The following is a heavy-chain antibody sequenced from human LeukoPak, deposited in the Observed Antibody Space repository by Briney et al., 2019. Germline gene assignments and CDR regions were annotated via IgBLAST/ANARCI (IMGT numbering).Heavy chain of an antibody. CDR3: ARAGEDVVLGPAPVGGSPYNWFDP. V-gene: IGHV3-30-3*01. CDR2: ISYHGIDK. D-gene: IGHD2-2*01. J-gene: IGHJ5*02. Sequence: GGSLRLSCAVSGFTFSSYWLHWVRQAPGKGLEWVAVISYHGIDKYYADSVKGRFTISRDNSKNALYLQMNSLRPEDTAVYYCARAGEDVVLGPAPVGGSPYNWFDPWGQGTLATVSS. CDR1: GFTFSSYW.